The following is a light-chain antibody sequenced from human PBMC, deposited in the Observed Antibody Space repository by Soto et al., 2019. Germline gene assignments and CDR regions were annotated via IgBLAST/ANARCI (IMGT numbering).Light chain of an antibody. CDR3: QQSYSTPIT. CDR1: QSVSNN. V-gene: IGKV3-15*01. Sequence: EIVMNQSPVTLSVSQGERATLSCRASQSVSNNLAWYQQKPGQAPRLLIYGASTRATGIPARFSGSGSGTDFTLTISSLQPEDFATYYCQQSYSTPITFGHGTRLEIK. J-gene: IGKJ5*01. CDR2: GAS.